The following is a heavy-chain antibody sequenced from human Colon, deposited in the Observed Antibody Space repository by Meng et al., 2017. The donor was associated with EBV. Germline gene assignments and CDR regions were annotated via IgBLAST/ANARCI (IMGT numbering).Heavy chain of an antibody. CDR3: ARGPGGSYYLYYFDY. D-gene: IGHD1-26*01. CDR1: GGSFSGYY. CDR2: INHSGST. V-gene: IGHV4-34*01. Sequence: QVQAQQWGAGLLKPSETLSLTCAVYGGSFSGYYWSWIRQPPEKGLEWIGEINHSGSTNYNPSLKSRVTISVDTSKKQLSLKLSSVTAADTAVYYCARGPGGSYYLYYFDYWGQGTLVTVSS. J-gene: IGHJ4*02.